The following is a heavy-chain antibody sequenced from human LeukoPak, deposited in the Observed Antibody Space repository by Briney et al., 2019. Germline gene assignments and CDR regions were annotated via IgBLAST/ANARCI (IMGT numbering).Heavy chain of an antibody. CDR3: ARVASAYWYFDL. Sequence: SETLSPTCSVSGGSISSYYWSWIRQPPGKGLEWIGYIYYSGSTNYNPSLKSRVTISVDTSKNQFSLKLSSVTAADTAVYYCARVASAYWYFDLWGRGTLVTVSS. CDR1: GGSISSYY. V-gene: IGHV4-59*01. J-gene: IGHJ2*01. CDR2: IYYSGST.